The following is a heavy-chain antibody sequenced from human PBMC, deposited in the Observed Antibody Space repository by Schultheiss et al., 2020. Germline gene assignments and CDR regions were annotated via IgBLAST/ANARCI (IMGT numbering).Heavy chain of an antibody. Sequence: GGSLRLSCAASGFTFSDHYMDWVRQAPGKGLEWVGRTRNKANGYTTEYAASVKGRFTISRDDSKSIAYLQMNSLKTEDTAVYYCTRVSGAYCGGDCYSLSYYFDYWGQGTLVTVSS. CDR2: TRNKANGYTT. D-gene: IGHD2-21*02. CDR1: GFTFSDHY. V-gene: IGHV3-72*01. J-gene: IGHJ4*02. CDR3: TRVSGAYCGGDCYSLSYYFDY.